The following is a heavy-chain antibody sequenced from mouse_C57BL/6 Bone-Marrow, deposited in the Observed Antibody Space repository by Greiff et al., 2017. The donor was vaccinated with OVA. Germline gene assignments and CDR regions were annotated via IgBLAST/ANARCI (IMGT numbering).Heavy chain of an antibody. D-gene: IGHD3-2*02. V-gene: IGHV14-3*01. Sequence: VQLKESVAELVRPGASVKLSCTASGFNIKNTYMHWVKQRPEQGLEWIGRIDPANGNTKYAPKFQGKATITADTSSNTAYLQLNSLTSEDSAVYFCALTAQARDYYAMDYWGQGTSVTVSS. CDR1: GFNIKNTY. CDR3: ALTAQARDYYAMDY. CDR2: IDPANGNT. J-gene: IGHJ4*01.